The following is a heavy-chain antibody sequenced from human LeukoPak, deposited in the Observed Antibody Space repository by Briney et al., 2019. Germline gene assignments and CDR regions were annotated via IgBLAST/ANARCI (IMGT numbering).Heavy chain of an antibody. CDR3: ARELLGAFDI. CDR1: GGSISSHY. V-gene: IGHV4-4*09. D-gene: IGHD3-10*01. CDR2: ISTSGNT. J-gene: IGHJ3*02. Sequence: SETLPLTCTVSGGSISSHYWGWIRQPPGKGLEWIGYISTSGNTNYNPSLRSRVTISLDTSKNQFSLKLNSVTAADTAVYFCARELLGAFDIWGQGTMVTVSS.